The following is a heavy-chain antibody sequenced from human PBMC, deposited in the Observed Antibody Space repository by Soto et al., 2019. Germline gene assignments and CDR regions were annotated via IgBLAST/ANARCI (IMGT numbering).Heavy chain of an antibody. CDR1: GGSISSYY. J-gene: IGHJ5*02. Sequence: QVQLQESGPGLVKPSETLSLTCTVSGGSISSYYWSWIRQPPGKGLEWIGYIYYSGSTNYNPSLKSRVSISVDTSKNQFSLKLSSVTAADTAVYYCARRRGIAAAGGFDPWGQVTLVTVSS. CDR2: IYYSGST. V-gene: IGHV4-59*08. CDR3: ARRRGIAAAGGFDP. D-gene: IGHD6-13*01.